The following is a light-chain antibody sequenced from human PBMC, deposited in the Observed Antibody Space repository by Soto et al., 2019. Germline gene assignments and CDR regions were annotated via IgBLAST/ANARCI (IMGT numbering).Light chain of an antibody. J-gene: IGKJ5*01. Sequence: ESVLTQSPVTLSLSTGERATLSCRASQSINNYLAWYQQKPGQAPRLLIYDASNRATGIPARFSGSGSGTDFTLTISSLEPEDFAVYYCQQRFNWQVTFGQGTRLEIK. CDR3: QQRFNWQVT. CDR1: QSINNY. CDR2: DAS. V-gene: IGKV3-11*01.